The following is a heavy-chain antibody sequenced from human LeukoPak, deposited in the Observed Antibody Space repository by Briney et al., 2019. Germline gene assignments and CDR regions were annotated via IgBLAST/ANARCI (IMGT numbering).Heavy chain of an antibody. D-gene: IGHD5-24*01. V-gene: IGHV4-59*01. CDR3: ARVPGDGYNYPYYFDY. Sequence: SGTLSLTCTVSGGSISSYYWSWIRQPPGKGLEWIGYIYYSGSTNYNPSLKSRVTISVGTSKNQFSLKLSSVTAADTAVYYCARVPGDGYNYPYYFDYWGQGTLVTVSS. J-gene: IGHJ4*02. CDR1: GGSISSYY. CDR2: IYYSGST.